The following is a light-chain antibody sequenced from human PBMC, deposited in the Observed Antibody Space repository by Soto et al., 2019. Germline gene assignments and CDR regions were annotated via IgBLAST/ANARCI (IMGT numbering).Light chain of an antibody. Sequence: EIVLTQSPGTLSLSPGERATLSCRASQSITNNFLAWYQKKPGQSPMLLIYGASRRAKGIPDRFSGSGSGTDFSLTISRLEPEDFAVYYCQQYGTSLSITFGQGTRLDIK. CDR1: QSITNNF. CDR2: GAS. J-gene: IGKJ5*01. V-gene: IGKV3-20*01. CDR3: QQYGTSLSIT.